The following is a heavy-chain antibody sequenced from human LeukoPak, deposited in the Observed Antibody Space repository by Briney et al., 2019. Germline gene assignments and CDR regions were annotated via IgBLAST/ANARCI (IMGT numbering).Heavy chain of an antibody. D-gene: IGHD2-2*01. J-gene: IGHJ6*02. Sequence: GGSLRLACAASGFTFSDYYMSWIRQAPGKGLEWVSYISSSGSTIYYADSVKGRFTISRDNAKNSLYLQMNSLRAEDTAVYCCARVGCTGTSCYHYYYGLDVWGQGTTVTVSS. V-gene: IGHV3-11*04. CDR3: ARVGCTGTSCYHYYYGLDV. CDR1: GFTFSDYY. CDR2: ISSSGSTI.